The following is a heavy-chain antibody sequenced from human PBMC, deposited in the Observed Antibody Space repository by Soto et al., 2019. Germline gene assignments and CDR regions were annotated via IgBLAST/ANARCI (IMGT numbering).Heavy chain of an antibody. CDR2: ISYDGSNK. CDR3: GRDGRLEAGGTGFDY. J-gene: IGHJ4*02. Sequence: QVQLVESGGGVVQPGRSLRLSCAASGFTFSSYGMHWVRQAPGKGLEWVAVISYDGSNKYYADSVKGRFTISRGKSKNPMDRLMNSLSADDTVAYYFGRDGRLEAGGTGFDYWGQGTLVTVSS. CDR1: GFTFSSYG. V-gene: IGHV3-30*03. D-gene: IGHD6-13*01.